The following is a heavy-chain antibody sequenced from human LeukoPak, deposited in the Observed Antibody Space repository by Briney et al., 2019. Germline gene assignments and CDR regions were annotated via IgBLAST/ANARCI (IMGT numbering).Heavy chain of an antibody. Sequence: GRSLRLSCAASGFTFINYVMHGFRQASAKGLKWWSVIWSDGGDKYYADSVKGRFTISRDNSKNTVYLQMNSLRAEDTAVYYCARDLYSYGYYYFDYWGQGTLVTVSS. D-gene: IGHD5-18*01. CDR3: ARDLYSYGYYYFDY. V-gene: IGHV3-33*01. J-gene: IGHJ4*02. CDR1: GFTFINYV. CDR2: IWSDGGDK.